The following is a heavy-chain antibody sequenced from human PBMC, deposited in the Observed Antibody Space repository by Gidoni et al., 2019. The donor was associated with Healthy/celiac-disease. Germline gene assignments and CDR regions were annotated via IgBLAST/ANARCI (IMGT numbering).Heavy chain of an antibody. CDR2: IWYDGSNK. D-gene: IGHD2-2*01. V-gene: IGHV3-33*01. CDR1: GFTFSSYG. Sequence: QVQLVESGGGVVQPGRSLRLSCAASGFTFSSYGMHWVRQAPGKGLAWVAVIWYDGSNKYYADSVKGRFTISRDNSKNTLYLQMNSLRAEDTAVYYCARDRGIVVVPGDYYGMDVWGQGTTVTVSS. J-gene: IGHJ6*02. CDR3: ARDRGIVVVPGDYYGMDV.